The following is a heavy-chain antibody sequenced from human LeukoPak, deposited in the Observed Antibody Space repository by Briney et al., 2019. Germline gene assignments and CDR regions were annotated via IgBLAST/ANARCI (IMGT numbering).Heavy chain of an antibody. J-gene: IGHJ4*02. Sequence: GSLRLSCAASGFTFSDYYMSWIRQPPGKGLEWIGEINHSGSTSYNPSLKSRFTISLDTSKNQFSLELSSATAADTAVYYCARAARLGNYGSGSSHSPGYDYWGQGTLVTVSS. D-gene: IGHD3-10*01. CDR2: INHSGST. CDR3: ARAARLGNYGSGSSHSPGYDY. V-gene: IGHV4-34*01. CDR1: GFTFSDYY.